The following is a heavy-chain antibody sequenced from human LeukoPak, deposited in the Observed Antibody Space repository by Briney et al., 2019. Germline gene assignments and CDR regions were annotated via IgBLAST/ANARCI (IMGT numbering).Heavy chain of an antibody. CDR2: IYTSGST. D-gene: IGHD6-19*01. J-gene: IGHJ4*02. CDR1: GGSISSYY. V-gene: IGHV4-4*07. Sequence: KPSETLSLTCTVSGGSISSYYWSWIRHPAGKGLEWIGRIYTSGSTNYNPSLKSRVAMSVDTSKNQFSLKLSSVTAADTAVYYCARVAGFSGGYYFDYWGQGTLVTVSS. CDR3: ARVAGFSGGYYFDY.